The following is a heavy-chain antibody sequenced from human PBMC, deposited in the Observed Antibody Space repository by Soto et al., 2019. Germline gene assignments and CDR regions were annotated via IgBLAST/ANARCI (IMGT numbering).Heavy chain of an antibody. CDR3: ARSIVVVTALDY. V-gene: IGHV1-3*01. Sequence: PGQRLEWMGWINAGNGNTKYSQKFQGRVTITRDTSASTTYMELSSLRSEDTAVYYCARSIVVVTALDYWGQGTLVTVSS. D-gene: IGHD2-21*02. CDR2: INAGNGNT. J-gene: IGHJ4*02.